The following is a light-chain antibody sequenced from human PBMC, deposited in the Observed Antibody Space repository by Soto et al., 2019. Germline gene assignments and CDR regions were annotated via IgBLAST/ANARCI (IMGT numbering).Light chain of an antibody. V-gene: IGLV2-11*01. J-gene: IGLJ1*01. CDR2: DVS. CDR3: CSYAGSYTHV. Sequence: QSALTQPHSVSGSPGQSVTISCTGTSSDVGGYNYVSLYQHHPGKAPKLIIYDVSERPSGVPARFSGSKSGNTGNTASLTSSVLQAEDEADYYCCSYAGSYTHVFGSGTKLTVL. CDR1: SSDVGGYNY.